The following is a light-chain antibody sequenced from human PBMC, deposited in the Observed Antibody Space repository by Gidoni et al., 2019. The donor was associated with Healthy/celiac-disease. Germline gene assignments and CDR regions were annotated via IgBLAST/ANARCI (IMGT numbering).Light chain of an antibody. CDR2: DDR. CDR1: NIGSKS. J-gene: IGLJ2*01. V-gene: IGLV3-21*02. CDR3: QVWDSSSDHVV. Sequence: SYVLTQPPSVSVAPGQTARITCGGKNIGSKSVHWYQQKPGQAPVLVVYDDRDRPSGFPERFSGSNSGNTATLTLSRVEAGDEADYYCQVWDSSSDHVVFGGGTKLTVL.